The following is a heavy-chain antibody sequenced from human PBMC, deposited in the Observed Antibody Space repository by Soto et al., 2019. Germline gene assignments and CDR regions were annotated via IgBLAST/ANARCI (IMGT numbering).Heavy chain of an antibody. CDR2: ISRSASA. CDR3: VRGALMTHYYSSGSGDRGSFDF. Sequence: SETLSLTCAVSGGSFSGHYWNWIRQRPGKGLEWLGEISRSASATYTPSIKGRVTMSVDTSKNHISLNVTSVTGTETDLYYCVRGALMTHYYSSGSGDRGSFDFWGQGTLVTVSS. CDR1: GGSFSGHY. J-gene: IGHJ4*02. D-gene: IGHD3-10*01. V-gene: IGHV4-34*01.